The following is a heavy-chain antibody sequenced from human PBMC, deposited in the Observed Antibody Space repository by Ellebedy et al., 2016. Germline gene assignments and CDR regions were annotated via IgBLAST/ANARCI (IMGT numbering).Heavy chain of an antibody. CDR3: ARGGPGGMDV. CDR1: GGSFSGYY. Sequence: SETLSLXXAVYGGSFSGYYWSWIRQPPGKGLEWIGEINHSGSTNYNPSLKSRVTISVDTSKNQFSLKLSSVTAADTAVYYCARGGPGGMDVWGQGTTVTVSS. CDR2: INHSGST. J-gene: IGHJ6*02. V-gene: IGHV4-34*01.